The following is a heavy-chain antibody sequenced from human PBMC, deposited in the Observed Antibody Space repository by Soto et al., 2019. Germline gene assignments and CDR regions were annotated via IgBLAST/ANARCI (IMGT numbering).Heavy chain of an antibody. J-gene: IGHJ4*02. D-gene: IGHD3-22*01. CDR2: IYYSGST. CDR3: ARLPPYYSDSSGCYFDY. CDR1: GGSISSSSYY. V-gene: IGHV4-39*01. Sequence: QLQLQESGPGLVKPSETLSLTCTVSGGSISSSSYYWGWIRQPPGKGLEWIGSIYYSGSTYYNPSLKSRVTISVDTSKNQFSLKLSSVTAADTAVYYCARLPPYYSDSSGCYFDYWGQGTLVTVSS.